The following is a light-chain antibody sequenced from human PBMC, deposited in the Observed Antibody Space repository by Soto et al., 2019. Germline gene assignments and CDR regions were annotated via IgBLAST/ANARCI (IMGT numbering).Light chain of an antibody. V-gene: IGLV2-14*01. J-gene: IGLJ3*02. CDR3: SSDTNSSTWV. CDR1: SSDVGGYNY. CDR2: EVS. Sequence: QSVLTQPASVSGSPGQSITISCTGTSSDVGGYNYVSWYQQHPGKAPKLMIYEVSNRPSGVSNRFSGSKSGNTASLTISGLQAEDEADYYCSSDTNSSTWVFGGGTQLTVL.